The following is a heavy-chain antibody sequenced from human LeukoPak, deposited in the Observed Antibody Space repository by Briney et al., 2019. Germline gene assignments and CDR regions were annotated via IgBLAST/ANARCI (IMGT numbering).Heavy chain of an antibody. Sequence: EGSLRLSCAASGFTVSSNYMSWVRQAPGKGLEWVSAFSGTGDTTYYADSVKGRFTVSRDTSRSTLYLQMNSLRAEDAAVYYCSRCDGSLVRYFEYWGQGTLVTVSS. D-gene: IGHD2-15*01. CDR3: SRCDGSLVRYFEY. CDR1: GFTVSSNY. CDR2: FSGTGDTT. J-gene: IGHJ4*02. V-gene: IGHV3-23*01.